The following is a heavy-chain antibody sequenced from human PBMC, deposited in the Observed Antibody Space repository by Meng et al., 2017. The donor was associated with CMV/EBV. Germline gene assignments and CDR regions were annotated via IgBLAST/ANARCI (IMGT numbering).Heavy chain of an antibody. CDR3: ARSQGDFWSGSDAFDI. D-gene: IGHD3-3*01. J-gene: IGHJ3*02. V-gene: IGHV3-72*01. CDR2: TRNKANSYTT. CDR1: GFTFSDHY. Sequence: GESLKISCAASGFTFSDHYMDWVRRAPGKGLEWVGRTRNKANSYTTEYAASVKGRFTISRDDSKNSLYLQMNSLKTEDTAVYYCARSQGDFWSGSDAFDIWGQGTMVTVSS.